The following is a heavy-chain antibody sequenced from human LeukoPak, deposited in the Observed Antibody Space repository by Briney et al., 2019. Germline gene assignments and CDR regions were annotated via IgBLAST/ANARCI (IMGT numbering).Heavy chain of an antibody. CDR2: IYYSGST. J-gene: IGHJ4*02. CDR1: GGSISSYY. Sequence: PSETLSLTCTVSGGSISSYYWSWIRQPPGKGLEWIGSIYYSGSTYYNPSLKSRVTISVDTSKNHFTLKLSSLTAADTAVYYCARDLGGDSSGYYPLVWGQGTLVTVSS. CDR3: ARDLGGDSSGYYPLV. D-gene: IGHD3-22*01. V-gene: IGHV4-39*06.